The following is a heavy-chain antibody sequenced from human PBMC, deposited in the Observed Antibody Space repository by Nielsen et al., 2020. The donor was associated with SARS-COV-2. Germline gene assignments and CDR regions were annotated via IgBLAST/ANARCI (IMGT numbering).Heavy chain of an antibody. CDR3: ARSPFHRSSWYSMDV. Sequence: GESLKISCVASGFNLSHYYMRWIRQAPGKGLEWVSDISNDGSSTRNADSVKGRFTISRDNAKNSLYLQLSSLSAEDTAVYYCARSPFHRSSWYSMDVWGQGTTVTVSS. CDR2: ISNDGSST. J-gene: IGHJ6*02. D-gene: IGHD6-13*01. CDR1: GFNLSHYY. V-gene: IGHV3-11*06.